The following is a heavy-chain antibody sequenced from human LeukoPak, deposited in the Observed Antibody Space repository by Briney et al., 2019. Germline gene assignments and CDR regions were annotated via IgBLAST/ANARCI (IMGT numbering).Heavy chain of an antibody. CDR1: GGSISSYY. D-gene: IGHD5-18*01. Sequence: SETLSLTCTVSGGSISSYYWRWIRQPPGKGLEWIGYIYYSGSTNYNPSLKSRVTISVDTSKNQFSLKLSSVTAADTAVYYCARQNRYSYGPYYYYGMAVWGQGTTVTVSS. CDR2: IYYSGST. V-gene: IGHV4-59*08. J-gene: IGHJ6*02. CDR3: ARQNRYSYGPYYYYGMAV.